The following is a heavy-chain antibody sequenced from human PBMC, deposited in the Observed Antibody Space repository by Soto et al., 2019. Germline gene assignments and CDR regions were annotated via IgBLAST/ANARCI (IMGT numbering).Heavy chain of an antibody. CDR3: AKDREDYDYIWGSYRPDY. Sequence: GGSLRLSCAASGFTFSNYAMSWVRQAPGKGLEWVSAISGSGGSTYYADSVKGRFTISRDNSKNTLYLQMNSLRAEDTAVYYSAKDREDYDYIWGSYRPDYWGQGTLVTVSS. D-gene: IGHD3-16*02. CDR2: ISGSGGST. V-gene: IGHV3-23*01. CDR1: GFTFSNYA. J-gene: IGHJ4*02.